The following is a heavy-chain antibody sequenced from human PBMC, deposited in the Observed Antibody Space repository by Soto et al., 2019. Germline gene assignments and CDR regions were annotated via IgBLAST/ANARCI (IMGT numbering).Heavy chain of an antibody. CDR2: ISSSGSTI. J-gene: IGHJ6*03. Sequence: GGSLRLSCAASGFTFSDYYMSWIRQAPGKGLEWVSYISSSGSTIYYADSVKGRFTISRDNAKNSLYLQMNSLRAEDTAVYYCARITEDIVVVPAAPEYYYYYMDVWGKGTTVTVSS. V-gene: IGHV3-11*01. D-gene: IGHD2-2*01. CDR1: GFTFSDYY. CDR3: ARITEDIVVVPAAPEYYYYYMDV.